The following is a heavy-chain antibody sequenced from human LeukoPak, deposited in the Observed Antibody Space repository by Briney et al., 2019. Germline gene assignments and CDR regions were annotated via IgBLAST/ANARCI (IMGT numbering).Heavy chain of an antibody. CDR2: IDWDDDK. J-gene: IGHJ4*02. CDR3: ARAIRSSWYIDY. Sequence: LRLSCAASGFTFSSYAMSWIRQPPGKALEWLARIDWDDDKYYSTSLKTRLTISKDTSKNQVVLTMTNVDPVDTATYYCARAIRSSWYIDYWGQGTLVTVSS. D-gene: IGHD6-13*01. CDR1: GFTFSSYAM. V-gene: IGHV2-70*11.